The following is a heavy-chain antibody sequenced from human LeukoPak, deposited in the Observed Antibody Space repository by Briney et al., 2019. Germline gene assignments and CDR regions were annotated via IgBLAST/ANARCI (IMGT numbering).Heavy chain of an antibody. CDR3: AREQQWLGPLDY. Sequence: GSLRLPSAASGFNFSSFGLHWVRQAPGKGLEWVAIIYSDGSNEYYADSVKGRFTISRDNSENTLSLQMNSLRAEDTAVYHCAREQQWLGPLDYWGQGTLVTVSS. D-gene: IGHD6-19*01. CDR1: GFNFSSFG. CDR2: IYSDGSNE. J-gene: IGHJ4*02. V-gene: IGHV3-33*01.